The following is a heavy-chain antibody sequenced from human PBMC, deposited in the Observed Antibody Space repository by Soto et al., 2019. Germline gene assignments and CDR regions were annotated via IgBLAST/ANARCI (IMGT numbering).Heavy chain of an antibody. Sequence: GASVKVSCLACLCTLTKYDLNGVGPATAKERDGVGWMYPNSGETRYAQQLQDRVTMTRNTSISTAYMELSSVRSEDTAVYYCARGKAWSNREPNGFDPWGQGTLVTVSS. V-gene: IGHV1-8*01. D-gene: IGHD3-3*01. J-gene: IGHJ5*02. CDR2: MYPNSGET. CDR3: ARGKAWSNREPNGFDP. CDR1: LCTLTKYD.